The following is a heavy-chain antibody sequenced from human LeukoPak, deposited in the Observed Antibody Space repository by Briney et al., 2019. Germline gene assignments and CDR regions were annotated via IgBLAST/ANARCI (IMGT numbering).Heavy chain of an antibody. CDR1: GGSISNFY. Sequence: PSETLSLTCTVSGGSISNFYWGWVRQPAGKGLEWIGCIHIRGSTDYSPSLKSRVSMSVDTSKNQFFLRLRSVTAADTAVYYCARPGGLVEYFQHWGQGTLVTVSS. J-gene: IGHJ1*01. D-gene: IGHD3/OR15-3a*01. CDR3: ARPGGLVEYFQH. V-gene: IGHV4-4*07. CDR2: IHIRGST.